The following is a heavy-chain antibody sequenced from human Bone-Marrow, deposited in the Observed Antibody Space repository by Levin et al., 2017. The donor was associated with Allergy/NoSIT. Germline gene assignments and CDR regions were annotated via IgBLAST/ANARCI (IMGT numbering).Heavy chain of an antibody. J-gene: IGHJ3*02. V-gene: IGHV3-13*01. CDR2: IGTAGDT. CDR1: GFTFRTHD. Sequence: GKSLKISCAASGFTFRTHDMHWVRQGTGKGLEWVSTIGTAGDTYYPDSVRGRFTIPRENAKNSLYLQMNGLSAGDTAVYYCARYNYEYNALDIWGQGTMVTVSS. D-gene: IGHD5-18*01. CDR3: ARYNYEYNALDI.